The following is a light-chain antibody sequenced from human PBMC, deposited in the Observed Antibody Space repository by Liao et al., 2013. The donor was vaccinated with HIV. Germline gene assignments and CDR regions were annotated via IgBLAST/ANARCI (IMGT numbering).Light chain of an antibody. J-gene: IGLJ3*02. CDR1: KLGDKY. CDR2: QDT. Sequence: SYELTQPPSVSVSPGQTASITCSGDKLGDKYACWYQQKPGQSPVLVIYQDTKRPSGIPERMSGSNSGNTATLTISGTQTMDEADYYCQAWDSNSWVFGGGTELTVL. V-gene: IGLV3-1*01. CDR3: QAWDSNSWV.